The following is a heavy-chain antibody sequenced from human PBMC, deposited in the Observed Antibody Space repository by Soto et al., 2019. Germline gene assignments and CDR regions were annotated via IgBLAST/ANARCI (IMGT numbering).Heavy chain of an antibody. CDR2: ISYSGRT. CDR1: GGSIISNSYC. V-gene: IGHV4-39*01. J-gene: IGHJ4*01. Sequence: SETLSLTCTVSGGSIISNSYCWVWVRQSPGKGLEWIGSISYSGRTFYNPSLKGRVTISVDTSKNHFSLELNSVTAADTAVFYCARQFRADALPGFFDYSGHGPLVIVSS. CDR3: ARQFRADALPGFFDY. D-gene: IGHD2-2*01.